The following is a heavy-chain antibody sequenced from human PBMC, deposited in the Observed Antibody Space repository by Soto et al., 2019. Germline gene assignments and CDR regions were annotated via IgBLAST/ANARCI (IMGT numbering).Heavy chain of an antibody. CDR3: ARRYGGNLDY. CDR1: GGSIRSYY. CDR2: VYNSGST. D-gene: IGHD2-15*01. J-gene: IGHJ4*02. Sequence: SETLSLTCTVFGGSIRSYYWSWVRRPPGKGLEWIGYVYNSGSTTYSPSFNSRVTISADTSRNQFSLKLSSVTAADTAVYYCARRYGGNLDYWGQGTLVTVSS. V-gene: IGHV4-59*08.